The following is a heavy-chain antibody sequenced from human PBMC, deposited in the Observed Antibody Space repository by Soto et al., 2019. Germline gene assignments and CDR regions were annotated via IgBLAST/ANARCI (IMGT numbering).Heavy chain of an antibody. D-gene: IGHD6-13*01. CDR3: ARAGAAHYGMDV. Sequence: ASVKVSCKASGYTFTSYGISWVRQAPGQGLEWMGWINPNSGGTNYAQKFQGWVTMTRDTSISTAYMELSRLRSDDTAVYYCARAGAAHYGMDVWGQGTTVTVSS. CDR1: GYTFTSYG. J-gene: IGHJ6*02. V-gene: IGHV1-2*04. CDR2: INPNSGGT.